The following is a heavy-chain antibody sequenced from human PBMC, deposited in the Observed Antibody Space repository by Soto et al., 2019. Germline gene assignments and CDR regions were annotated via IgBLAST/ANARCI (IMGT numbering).Heavy chain of an antibody. V-gene: IGHV4-4*02. CDR1: GGSISTNDW. CDR3: ATRDCTNNVCHFP. D-gene: IGHD2-8*01. J-gene: IGHJ5*02. Sequence: QVQLQESGPGLVKPSETLSLTCAVSGGSISTNDWWTWVRQPPGKALEWIGDIHHTGSTTNYSPSLQSRVTVSIDKSENQFSLRLTSVTAADTAVYYCATRDCTNNVCHFPWGQGTLVTVSS. CDR2: IHHTGSTT.